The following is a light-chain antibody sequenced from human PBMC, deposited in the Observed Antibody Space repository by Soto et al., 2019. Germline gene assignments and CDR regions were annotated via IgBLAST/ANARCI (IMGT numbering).Light chain of an antibody. Sequence: EIVLTQSPGTLSMSPGERVVLSCRASQSVSKSFVAWYQQKPGQAPRLLIYGALSRATGIPDRFSGSGYGTDFALTISRLEPEDFAVYYCLQYGDSIPCTFGQGTKVDIK. CDR3: LQYGDSIPCT. CDR1: QSVSKSF. J-gene: IGKJ1*01. CDR2: GAL. V-gene: IGKV3-20*01.